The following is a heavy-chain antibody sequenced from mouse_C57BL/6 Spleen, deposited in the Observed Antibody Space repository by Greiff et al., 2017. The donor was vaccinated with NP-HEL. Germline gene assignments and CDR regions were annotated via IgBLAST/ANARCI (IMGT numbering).Heavy chain of an antibody. Sequence: EVKVEESGGGLVKPGGSLKLSCAASGFTFSSYAMSWVRQTPEKRLEWVATISDGGSYTYYPDNVKGRFTISRDNAKNNLYLQMSHLKSEDTAMYYCAREGDYGYFDYWGQGTTLTVSS. J-gene: IGHJ2*01. D-gene: IGHD1-1*01. CDR2: ISDGGSYT. V-gene: IGHV5-4*01. CDR1: GFTFSSYA. CDR3: AREGDYGYFDY.